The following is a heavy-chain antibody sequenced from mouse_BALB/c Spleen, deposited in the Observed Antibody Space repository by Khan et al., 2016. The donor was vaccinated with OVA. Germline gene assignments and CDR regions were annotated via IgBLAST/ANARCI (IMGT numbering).Heavy chain of an antibody. J-gene: IGHJ4*01. D-gene: IGHD2-10*01. V-gene: IGHV2-6-1*01. CDR2: IWSDGST. Sequence: VKLLESGPGLVAPSQSLSITCIISGFSLTNYGVHWVRQPPGKGPEWLVVIWSDGSTTYNSTLKSRLSISKDNSKSQVFLKMNSLQTDDTAMYYCVRQPYYHYYVMDYWGQGTSVTVSS. CDR1: GFSLTNYG. CDR3: VRQPYYHYYVMDY.